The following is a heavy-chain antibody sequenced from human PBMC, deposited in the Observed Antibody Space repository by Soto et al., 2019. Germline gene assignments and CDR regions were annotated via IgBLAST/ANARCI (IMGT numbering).Heavy chain of an antibody. J-gene: IGHJ4*02. D-gene: IGHD2-2*01. V-gene: IGHV3-23*01. CDR2: VSGSADST. CDR1: GFPFTSYA. CDR3: AKSDCGLISCYVRDF. Sequence: PGGSLRLSCTASGFPFTSYAMSWVRQAPGKGLEWVASVSGSADSTSYADSVKGRFTIIRDNSKNTVYLQMSSLRVEDTAVFYCAKSDCGLISCYVRDFWGPGTLGTV.